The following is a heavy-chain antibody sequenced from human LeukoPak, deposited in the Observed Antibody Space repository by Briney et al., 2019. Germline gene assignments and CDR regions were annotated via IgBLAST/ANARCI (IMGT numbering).Heavy chain of an antibody. J-gene: IGHJ3*02. Sequence: SETLSLTCTVSGGSISSYYWSWIRQPPGKGLEWIGYIYYSGSTNYNPSLKSRVTISVDTSKNQFSLKLSSVTAADTAVYYCARGGTTGGSSDAFDIWGQGTMVTVSS. CDR1: GGSISSYY. D-gene: IGHD1-7*01. CDR2: IYYSGST. CDR3: ARGGTTGGSSDAFDI. V-gene: IGHV4-59*01.